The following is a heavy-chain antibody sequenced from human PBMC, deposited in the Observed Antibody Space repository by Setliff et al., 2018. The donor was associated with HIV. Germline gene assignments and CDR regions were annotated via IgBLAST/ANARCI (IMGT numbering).Heavy chain of an antibody. D-gene: IGHD3-16*01. CDR1: GYSFTNYW. CDR3: TTEGAF. Sequence: GESLKISCKGYGYSFTNYWIAWVRQMPGKGLEWMGIIYPGYSDTRYSPSFQGQVTISADKSISTAYLQWSSLKAADTAMYYCTTEGAFWGLGTLVTVSS. J-gene: IGHJ4*02. CDR2: IYPGYSDT. V-gene: IGHV5-51*01.